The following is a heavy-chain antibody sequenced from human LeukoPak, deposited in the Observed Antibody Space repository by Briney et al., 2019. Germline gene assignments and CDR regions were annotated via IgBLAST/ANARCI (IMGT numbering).Heavy chain of an antibody. Sequence: GSLRLSCAASGFIFSNYWMYWVRQAPGKGLVWVSGINTDGSSTNYADSVKGRFTISRDNAKNTLYLQMNSLRAEDTAVYHCVRISLDCSGGSCQGGYWGQGTLVTVSS. CDR1: GFIFSNYW. J-gene: IGHJ4*02. CDR2: INTDGSST. CDR3: VRISLDCSGGSCQGGY. D-gene: IGHD2-15*01. V-gene: IGHV3-74*01.